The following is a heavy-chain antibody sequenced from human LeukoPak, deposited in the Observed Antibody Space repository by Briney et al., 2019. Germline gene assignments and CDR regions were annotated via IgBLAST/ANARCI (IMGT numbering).Heavy chain of an antibody. CDR3: ARVRYYDSSGYVDY. D-gene: IGHD3-22*01. Sequence: SVKVSCKASGGTFSSYAISWVRQAPEQGLEWMGRIIPIFGTANYAQKFQGGVTITTDESTSTAYMELSSLRSEDTAVYYCARVRYYDSSGYVDYWGQGTLVTVSS. CDR2: IIPIFGTA. J-gene: IGHJ4*02. CDR1: GGTFSSYA. V-gene: IGHV1-69*05.